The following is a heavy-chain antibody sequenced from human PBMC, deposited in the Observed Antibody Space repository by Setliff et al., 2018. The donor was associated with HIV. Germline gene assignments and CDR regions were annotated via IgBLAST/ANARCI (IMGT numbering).Heavy chain of an antibody. CDR3: ARYGGIIYYYYMDV. CDR1: GESLSGYY. CDR2: INHSRAT. D-gene: IGHD3-10*01. V-gene: IGHV4-34*01. J-gene: IGHJ6*03. Sequence: PSETLSLTCAVYGESLSGYYWSWIRQPPGKGLEWVGEINHSRATNYNPSLQSRLTVSVDTSKNQFSLKLSSVTAADTAVYYCARYGGIIYYYYMDVWGKGTTVTVSS.